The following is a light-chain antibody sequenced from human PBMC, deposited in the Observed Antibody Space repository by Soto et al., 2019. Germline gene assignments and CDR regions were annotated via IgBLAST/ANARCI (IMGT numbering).Light chain of an antibody. Sequence: QSVLTQPPSVSAAPGQKVTISGSGSSSNIGNNYVSWYQQLPGTAPKLLIYDNNKRPSGIPDRFSGSKSGTSATLGITGLQTGDEADYYCGTWDSSLSAVFGGGTQLTVL. CDR3: GTWDSSLSAV. CDR1: SSNIGNNY. CDR2: DNN. V-gene: IGLV1-51*01. J-gene: IGLJ7*01.